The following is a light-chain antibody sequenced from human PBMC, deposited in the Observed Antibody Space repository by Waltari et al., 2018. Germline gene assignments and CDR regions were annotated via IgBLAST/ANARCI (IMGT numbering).Light chain of an antibody. V-gene: IGKV2-28*01. CDR3: MQSLQALWT. J-gene: IGKJ1*01. CDR2: LGS. CDR1: QSLVHRNGNTY. Sequence: DIVVTQSPLSLPVTPGEPASISCRSSQSLVHRNGNTYLDWYLQKPGPSPQLLIYLGSNRASGVPDRFSGSGSGTDFTLRISRVEAEDVGVYYCMQSLQALWTFGPGTKLEI.